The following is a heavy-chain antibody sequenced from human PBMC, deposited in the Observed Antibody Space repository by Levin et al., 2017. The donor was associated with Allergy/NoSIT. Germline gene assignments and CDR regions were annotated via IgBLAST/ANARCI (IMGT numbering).Heavy chain of an antibody. CDR2: INSDGSST. J-gene: IGHJ4*02. Sequence: GGSLRLSCAASGFTFSSYWMHWVRQAPGKGLVWVSRINSDGSSTSYTDSVKGRFTISRDNAKNTLYVQMNSLRAEDTAVYYCAREWGYTNGYRLGFWGQGTLVTVSS. CDR1: GFTFSSYW. CDR3: AREWGYTNGYRLGF. V-gene: IGHV3-74*01. D-gene: IGHD5-24*01.